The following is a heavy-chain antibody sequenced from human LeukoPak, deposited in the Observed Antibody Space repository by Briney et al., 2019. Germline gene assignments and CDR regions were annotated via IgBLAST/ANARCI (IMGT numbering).Heavy chain of an antibody. Sequence: GGSLRLSCAASGFTFNSYSMNWVRQAPGKGLEWVSYISSTSSTIYYTESVKGRFTISRDNAKNSLYLQMNSLRAEDTAVYYCARYWGYCSGGSCYSTDDAFDIWGQGTMVTVSS. CDR2: ISSTSSTI. CDR1: GFTFNSYS. CDR3: ARYWGYCSGGSCYSTDDAFDI. V-gene: IGHV3-48*01. D-gene: IGHD2-15*01. J-gene: IGHJ3*02.